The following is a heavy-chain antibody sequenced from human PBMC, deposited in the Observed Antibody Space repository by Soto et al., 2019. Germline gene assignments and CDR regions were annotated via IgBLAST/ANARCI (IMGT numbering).Heavy chain of an antibody. CDR3: ARDGGNICSGGSCYFQAPDY. CDR2: ISGSGRST. J-gene: IGHJ4*02. CDR1: GFTFSNYG. D-gene: IGHD2-15*01. Sequence: EVQLLESGGGSVQPGGSLRLSCSASGFTFSNYGMSWVRQAPGKGLEWVASISGSGRSTNYADSVKGRFTISRDNSKNTLAVQMSSLRAEDTAVYYCARDGGNICSGGSCYFQAPDYWGQGTLVTVSP. V-gene: IGHV3-23*01.